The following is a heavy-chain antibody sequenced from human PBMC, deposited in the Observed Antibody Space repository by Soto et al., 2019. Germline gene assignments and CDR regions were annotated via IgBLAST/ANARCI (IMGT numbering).Heavy chain of an antibody. CDR1: GGSFSGYY. CDR3: AMGVGGPFDY. Sequence: SETLSLTCAVYGGSFSGYYWSWIRQPPGKGLEWIGEINHSGSTNYNPSLKSRVTISVDTSKNQFSLKLSSVTAADTAVYYCAMGVGGPFDYWGQGTLVTVSS. J-gene: IGHJ4*02. CDR2: INHSGST. V-gene: IGHV4-34*01. D-gene: IGHD3-16*01.